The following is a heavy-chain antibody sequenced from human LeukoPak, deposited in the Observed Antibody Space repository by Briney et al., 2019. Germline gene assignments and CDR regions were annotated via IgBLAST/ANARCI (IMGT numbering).Heavy chain of an antibody. V-gene: IGHV3-23*01. Sequence: SGGSLRLSCEASGVTFGNFGMTWVRQAPGKGLQWVSGITGSTTWTYYAASVKGRFTVSRDNSQNTLHLQMNSLRADDTAVYYCARELVSSGTGYFDLWGRGTLVTVSS. J-gene: IGHJ2*01. D-gene: IGHD3-10*02. CDR3: ARELVSSGTGYFDL. CDR2: ITGSTTWT. CDR1: GVTFGNFG.